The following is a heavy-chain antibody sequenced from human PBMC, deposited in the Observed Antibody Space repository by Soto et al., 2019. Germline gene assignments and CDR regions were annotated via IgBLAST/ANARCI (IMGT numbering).Heavy chain of an antibody. CDR2: ISTYHGYA. CDR3: ARNGSGTYYTVPDY. Sequence: ASVKVSFKASGYTFNNYGISWGRQAPGQGLEWMGWISTYHGYANYAQNVQGRVTMTTDTSTTTAYMELRSLRSDDTAVYYCARNGSGTYYTVPDYWGQGTLVTVSS. V-gene: IGHV1-18*04. CDR1: GYTFNNYG. J-gene: IGHJ4*02. D-gene: IGHD3-10*01.